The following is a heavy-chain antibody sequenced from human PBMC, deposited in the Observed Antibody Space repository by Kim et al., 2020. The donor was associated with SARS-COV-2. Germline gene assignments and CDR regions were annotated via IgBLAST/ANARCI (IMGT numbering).Heavy chain of an antibody. J-gene: IGHJ6*01. V-gene: IGHV1-18*04. CDR2: ISAYNGNT. CDR1: GYTFTSYG. CDR3: ARDRGVRGVINTRRGYYYYGMDV. D-gene: IGHD3-10*01. Sequence: ASVKVSCKASGYTFTSYGISWVRQAPGQGLEGMGGISAYNGNTNYAQKLQGRVTMTTDTSTSTAYMELRSLRSDDTAVYYCARDRGVRGVINTRRGYYYYGMDVWGQGATVTVSS.